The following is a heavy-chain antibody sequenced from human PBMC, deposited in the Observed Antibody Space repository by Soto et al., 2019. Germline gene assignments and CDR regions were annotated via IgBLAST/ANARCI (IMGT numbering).Heavy chain of an antibody. J-gene: IGHJ5*02. CDR1: GFTFSSYA. CDR3: AKSDRGWFGPFDP. Sequence: EVQLLESGGGLVQPGGSLRLSCAASGFTFSSYAMSWVRQAPGKGLEWVSAISGSGGSTYYADSVKGRFTISTDNSKGTLYLQMNSLRAEYTAVYYCAKSDRGWFGPFDPWGQGTLVTVPS. CDR2: ISGSGGST. V-gene: IGHV3-23*01. D-gene: IGHD3-16*01.